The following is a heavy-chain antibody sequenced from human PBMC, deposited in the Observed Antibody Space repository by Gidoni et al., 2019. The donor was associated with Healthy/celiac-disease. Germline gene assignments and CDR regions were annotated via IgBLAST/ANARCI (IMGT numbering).Heavy chain of an antibody. CDR1: GYTLTEFS. CDR2: FDPEDGGT. D-gene: IGHD3-10*01. CDR3: ATGGSLVRWGSFDY. Sequence: QVQLVQSRTEVKKPGPSETVSCKVSGYTLTEFSMHWVRQAPGKGLEGMGGFDPEDGGTIYAQKFQGRVTMTEDTATDTAYMELSSLRSEDTAVYYCATGGSLVRWGSFDYWGQGTLVTVSS. J-gene: IGHJ4*02. V-gene: IGHV1-24*01.